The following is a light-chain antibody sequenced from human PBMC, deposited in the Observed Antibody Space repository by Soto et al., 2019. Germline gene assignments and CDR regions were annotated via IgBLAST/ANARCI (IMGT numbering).Light chain of an antibody. J-gene: IGKJ1*01. V-gene: IGKV1-27*01. CDR3: QKYDSAPRT. CDR2: AAS. Sequence: DVPMTQSPSSLSASVGDRVTISCRASQGISNYSAWYQQKPGKVPKVLIYAASTLQSGVPSRFSGTGSGTDFTLTISSLQPEDIATYYCQKYDSAPRTFGPGTKVEIK. CDR1: QGISNY.